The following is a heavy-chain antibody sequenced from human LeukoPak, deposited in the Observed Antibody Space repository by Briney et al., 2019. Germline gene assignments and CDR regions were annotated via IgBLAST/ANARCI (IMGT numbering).Heavy chain of an antibody. CDR1: GYTFTGYY. D-gene: IGHD6-6*01. V-gene: IGHV1-2*06. CDR3: ARGLEYSNGEFDY. Sequence: ASVKVSCKASGYTFTGYYMHWVRQAPGQGLEWMGRINPNSGGTSYAQKFQGRVTMTRDTSTSTVYMELSSLRSEDTAVYYCARGLEYSNGEFDYWGQGTLVTVSS. J-gene: IGHJ4*02. CDR2: INPNSGGT.